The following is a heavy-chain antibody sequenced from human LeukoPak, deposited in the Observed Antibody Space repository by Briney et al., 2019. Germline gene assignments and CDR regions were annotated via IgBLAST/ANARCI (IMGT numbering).Heavy chain of an antibody. CDR3: ARHPYSSSWFKY. CDR1: VGSISSTSYY. CDR2: IFYSVST. Sequence: PSETLSLTCSLSVGSISSTSYYRGWVRQPPGKGLEWLGCIFYSVSTFYNPSLKSRVTISVDTYKNKFSLKLNSVTAADTAVYYCARHPYSSSWFKYWGPGTLVTVSS. V-gene: IGHV4-39*01. D-gene: IGHD6-13*01. J-gene: IGHJ4*02.